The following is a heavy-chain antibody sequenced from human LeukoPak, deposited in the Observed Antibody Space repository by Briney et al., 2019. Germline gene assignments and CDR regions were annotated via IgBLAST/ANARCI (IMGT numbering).Heavy chain of an antibody. V-gene: IGHV4-34*01. D-gene: IGHD3-22*01. J-gene: IGHJ3*02. CDR3: ATRGDYSDTSGNSYDALDI. Sequence: SETLSLTCAVYGGSFSGYYWSWIRQPPGKGLEWIGEINHSGSTNYNPSLKSRVTISVDTSKNQFSLKLSSVTAADTAVYYCATRGDYSDTSGNSYDALDIWGQGIMVTVSS. CDR2: INHSGST. CDR1: GGSFSGYY.